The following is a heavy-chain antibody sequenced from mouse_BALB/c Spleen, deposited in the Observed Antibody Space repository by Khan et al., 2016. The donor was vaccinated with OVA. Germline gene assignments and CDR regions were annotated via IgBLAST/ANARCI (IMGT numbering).Heavy chain of an antibody. CDR2: INPHIGET. CDR3: ARTYGSDFDY. Sequence: EVQLQQSGPELVKPGASVKISCKASGYSFTGYFMNWVMQSHGKSLEWIGRINPHIGETFYNQKFRDKATLTVDESSSKAHMEVRSLASEDSAVYYCARTYGSDFDYWGQGTTLTVSS. D-gene: IGHD1-1*01. CDR1: GYSFTGYF. J-gene: IGHJ2*01. V-gene: IGHV1-20*02.